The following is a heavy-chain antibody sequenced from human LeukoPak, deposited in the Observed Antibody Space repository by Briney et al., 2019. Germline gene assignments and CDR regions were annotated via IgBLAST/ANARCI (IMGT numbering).Heavy chain of an antibody. Sequence: PGGSLRLSCAASGFTFSSYSMNWVRQAPGKGLEWVSYISSSSSTIYYADSVKGRFTISRDNAKNSLYLQMNSLRAEDTAVYYCAREATNYGDHTMMIWGQGTLVTVSS. CDR3: AREATNYGDHTMMI. J-gene: IGHJ4*02. CDR2: ISSSSSTI. CDR1: GFTFSSYS. D-gene: IGHD4-17*01. V-gene: IGHV3-48*01.